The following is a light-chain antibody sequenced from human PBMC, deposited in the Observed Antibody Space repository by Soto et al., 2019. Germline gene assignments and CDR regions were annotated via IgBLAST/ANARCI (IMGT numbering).Light chain of an antibody. Sequence: QSALTQPASVSGSPGQSITISCTGTSSDVGGYNYVSWYQQHPGQAPKLMIYDVSNRPSGVSNRFSGFKSGNTAALTISGLQAEDDADYYGSSYTSSSTLVVFGGGTKVTVL. V-gene: IGLV2-14*01. CDR2: DVS. CDR1: SSDVGGYNY. J-gene: IGLJ2*01. CDR3: SSYTSSSTLVV.